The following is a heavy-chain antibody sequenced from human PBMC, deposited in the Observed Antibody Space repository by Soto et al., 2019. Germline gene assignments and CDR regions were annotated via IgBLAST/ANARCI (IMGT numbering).Heavy chain of an antibody. D-gene: IGHD4-17*01. J-gene: IGHJ2*01. CDR1: GYTFTSYD. CDR3: VRDGGPLGDANWHFDI. CDR2: MHPNSGNT. Sequence: QVQLVQSGAEVKKPGASVKVSCKASGYTFTSYDFNWVRQAAGQGLEWMGWMHPNSGNTGYAQKFQGRVTMTRDTSISTAYLELSSLRSDDTAVYYCVRDGGPLGDANWHFDIWGRGTLVTVSS. V-gene: IGHV1-8*01.